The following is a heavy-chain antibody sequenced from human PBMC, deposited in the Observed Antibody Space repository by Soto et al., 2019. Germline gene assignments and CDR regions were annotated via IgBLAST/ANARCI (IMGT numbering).Heavy chain of an antibody. CDR2: IVVGSGNT. V-gene: IGHV1-58*01. D-gene: IGHD3-3*01. CDR1: GCTFTSSA. Sequence: SVKVSCKASGCTFTSSAVQWVRQARGQRLEWIGWIVVGSGNTNYAQKFQERVTITRDMSTSTAYMELSSLRSEDTAVYYYVVLTIFGVVITGFWGQGTLVTGSS. CDR3: VVLTIFGVVITGF. J-gene: IGHJ4*02.